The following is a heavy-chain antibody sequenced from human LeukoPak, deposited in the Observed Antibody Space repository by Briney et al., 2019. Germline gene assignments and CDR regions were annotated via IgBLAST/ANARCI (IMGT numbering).Heavy chain of an antibody. J-gene: IGHJ6*02. CDR2: INHSGST. Sequence: SETLSLTCAVYGGSFSGYYWSWIRQPPGKGLEWIGEINHSGSTNYNPSLKSRVTISVDTSKNQFSLKLSSVTAADTAVCYCARGIAAAALDNGMDVWGQGTTVTVSS. CDR3: ARGIAAAALDNGMDV. V-gene: IGHV4-34*01. D-gene: IGHD6-13*01. CDR1: GGSFSGYY.